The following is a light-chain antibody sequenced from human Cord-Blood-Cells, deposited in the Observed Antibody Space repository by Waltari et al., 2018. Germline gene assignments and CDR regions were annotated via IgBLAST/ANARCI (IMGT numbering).Light chain of an antibody. Sequence: DIQMTQSPSPLSASVGDRVTITCRASQSISSWLAWYQQKPGKAHKLLIYKASSLESGVPSRFSGSGSGTEFTLPISSLQPDDFATYYCQQYNSYWTFGQGTKVEIK. V-gene: IGKV1-5*03. CDR1: QSISSW. CDR2: KAS. CDR3: QQYNSYWT. J-gene: IGKJ1*01.